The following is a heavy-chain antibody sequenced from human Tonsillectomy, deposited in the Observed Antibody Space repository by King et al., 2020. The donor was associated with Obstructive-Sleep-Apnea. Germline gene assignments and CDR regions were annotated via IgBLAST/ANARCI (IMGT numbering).Heavy chain of an antibody. J-gene: IGHJ4*02. V-gene: IGHV3-30*18. Sequence: VQLVESGGGVVQPGRSLRLSCAASGFTFSSYGMHWVRQAPGKGLEWVAVISYDGSNKYYADSGKGRFTISRDNSKNTLYLQMNSLRAEDTAVYYCAKVGGAAAGYYWGQGTLVTVSS. CDR1: GFTFSSYG. CDR3: AKVGGAAAGYY. D-gene: IGHD6-13*01. CDR2: ISYDGSNK.